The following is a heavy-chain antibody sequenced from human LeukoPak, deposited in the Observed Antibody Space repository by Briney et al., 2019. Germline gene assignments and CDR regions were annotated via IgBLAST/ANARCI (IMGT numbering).Heavy chain of an antibody. CDR1: GYSIRSGDY. V-gene: IGHV4-38-2*01. CDR3: ARNRSVTTTPGFDH. J-gene: IGHJ4*02. D-gene: IGHD4-17*01. Sequence: SETLSLTCAVSGYSIRSGDYWGWIRQSPGKGLEWIGSIYHSGSTHYNPSLKSRVTISVDTSKNQFSLMLSSVTAADTAIYYCARNRSVTTTPGFDHWGQGTLVTVSP. CDR2: IYHSGST.